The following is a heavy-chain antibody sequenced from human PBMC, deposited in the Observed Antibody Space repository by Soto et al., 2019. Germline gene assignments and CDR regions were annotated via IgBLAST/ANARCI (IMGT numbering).Heavy chain of an antibody. Sequence: SETLSLTCAVYGGSISGYYWSWIRQPPGKGLEWIGEINHSGSTNYNPSLKSRVTISVDTSKNQFSLKLSSVTAADTAVYYCARGFHQLPLDYWGQGTLVTVSS. CDR3: ARGFHQLPLDY. CDR2: INHSGST. J-gene: IGHJ4*02. V-gene: IGHV4-34*01. D-gene: IGHD2-2*01. CDR1: GGSISGYY.